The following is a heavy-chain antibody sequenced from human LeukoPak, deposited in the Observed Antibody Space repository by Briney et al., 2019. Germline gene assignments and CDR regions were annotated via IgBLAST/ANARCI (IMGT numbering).Heavy chain of an antibody. V-gene: IGHV1-46*01. CDR3: ARARRELLRDDAFDI. Sequence: RASVKVSCKASGYTFTSYYMHWVRQAPGQGLEWMGIINPNGGSTSYAQKFQGRVTMTRDMSTSTVYMELSSLRSEDTAVYYCARARRELLRDDAFDIWGQGTMVTVSS. D-gene: IGHD1-26*01. CDR2: INPNGGST. J-gene: IGHJ3*02. CDR1: GYTFTSYY.